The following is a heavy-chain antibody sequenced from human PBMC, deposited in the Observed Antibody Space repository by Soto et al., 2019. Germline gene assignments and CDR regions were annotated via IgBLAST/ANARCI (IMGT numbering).Heavy chain of an antibody. CDR3: ARGGYCISTSCYGSYYYYGMDV. V-gene: IGHV3-33*01. D-gene: IGHD2-2*01. J-gene: IGHJ6*02. Sequence: ESGGGVVQPGRSLRLSCAASGFTFSSYGMHWVRQAPGKGLEWVAVIWYDGSNKYYADSVKGRFTISRDNSKNTLYLQMNSLRAEDTAVYYCARGGYCISTSCYGSYYYYGMDVWGQGTTVTVSS. CDR1: GFTFSSYG. CDR2: IWYDGSNK.